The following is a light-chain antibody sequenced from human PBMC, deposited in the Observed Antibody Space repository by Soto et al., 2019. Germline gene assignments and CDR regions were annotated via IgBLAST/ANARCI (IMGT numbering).Light chain of an antibody. Sequence: EIVLTQTPGTVSLSPGERVTLSCRASQSVTSSYLAWYQHKPGQAPRLLIYGASRGATGIPARFSGSGSGTDFTLTISRLEHEDFAVYDYQQYDSLPYTFGQGTKLDIK. J-gene: IGKJ2*01. CDR2: GAS. CDR3: QQYDSLPYT. CDR1: QSVTSSY. V-gene: IGKV3-20*01.